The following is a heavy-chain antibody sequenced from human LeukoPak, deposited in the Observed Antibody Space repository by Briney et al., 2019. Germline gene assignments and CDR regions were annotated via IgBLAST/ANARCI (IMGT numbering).Heavy chain of an antibody. D-gene: IGHD1-7*01. CDR2: TYYRSKWYN. J-gene: IGHJ4*02. Sequence: SQTLSLTCDISGESVSSNGSSWNWIRQSPSRGLEWLGRTYYRSKWYNDYAEFVKSRINVKPDTSNNQFSLQRNAVTPEDAAVYYCVRGNYNFDYWGQGTLVTVSS. CDR3: VRGNYNFDY. CDR1: GESVSSNGSS. V-gene: IGHV6-1*01.